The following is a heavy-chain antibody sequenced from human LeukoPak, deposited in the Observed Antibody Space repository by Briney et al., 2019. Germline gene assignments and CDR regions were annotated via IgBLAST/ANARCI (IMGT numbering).Heavy chain of an antibody. CDR3: ARAMRYCSGGSCYPTWDYYYYYMDV. D-gene: IGHD2-15*01. CDR1: GGTFSSYA. J-gene: IGHJ6*03. CDR2: IIPIFGTA. V-gene: IGHV1-69*05. Sequence: SVKVSCKASGGTFSSYAISWVRQAPGQGLEWMGGIIPIFGTANYAQKFQGRVTITTDESTSTAYMELSSLRSEDTAVYYCARAMRYCSGGSCYPTWDYYYYYMDVWGKGTTVTVSS.